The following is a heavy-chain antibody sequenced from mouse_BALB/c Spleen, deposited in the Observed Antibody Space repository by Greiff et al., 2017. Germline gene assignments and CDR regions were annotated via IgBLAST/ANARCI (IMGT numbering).Heavy chain of an antibody. CDR3: ARQRDYYGYLYYFDY. J-gene: IGHJ2*01. D-gene: IGHD1-2*01. Sequence: EVMLVESGGGLVKPGGSLKLSCAASGFAFSSYDMSWVRQTPEKRLEWVAYISSGGGSTYYPDTVKGRFTISRDNAKNTLYLQMSSLKSEDTAMYYCARQRDYYGYLYYFDYWGQGTTLTVSS. CDR2: ISSGGGST. V-gene: IGHV5-12-1*01. CDR1: GFAFSSYD.